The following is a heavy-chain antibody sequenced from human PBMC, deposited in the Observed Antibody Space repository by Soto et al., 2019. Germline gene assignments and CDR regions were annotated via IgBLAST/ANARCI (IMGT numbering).Heavy chain of an antibody. Sequence: QVQLQETGPGLVKPSETLSLTCTVSGGSISTYYWTWVRQPPGKGLEWIAYIYSSGDTKYNPSLGXXXTXXXXXXXXXXXXXXXXXXXXXTAVYYCXXXXYSGHPSGYSWFDPWGQGILVTVSS. CDR1: GGSISTYY. CDR3: XXXXYSGHPSGYSWFDP. CDR2: IYSSGDT. D-gene: IGHD3-10*01. J-gene: IGHJ5*02. V-gene: IGHV4-4*08.